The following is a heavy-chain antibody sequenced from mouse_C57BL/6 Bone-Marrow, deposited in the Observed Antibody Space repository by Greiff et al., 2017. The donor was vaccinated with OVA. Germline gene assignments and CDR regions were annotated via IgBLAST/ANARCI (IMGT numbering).Heavy chain of an antibody. CDR3: TSYCNFDY. CDR1: GFNIKDDY. J-gene: IGHJ2*01. V-gene: IGHV14-4*01. CDR2: IDPENGDT. D-gene: IGHD6-5*01. Sequence: EVQLQQSGAELVRPGASVKLSCTASGFNIKDDYMHWVKQRPEQGLEWIGWIDPENGDTEYASKFQGKATITADTSSNTAYLQLSSLTSDDTAVYYCTSYCNFDYWGQGTTLTVSS.